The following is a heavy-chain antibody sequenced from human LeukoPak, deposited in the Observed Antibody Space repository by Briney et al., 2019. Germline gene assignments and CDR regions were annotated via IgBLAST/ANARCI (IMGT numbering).Heavy chain of an antibody. D-gene: IGHD3-3*01. V-gene: IGHV1-18*01. CDR2: ISGYNGNT. CDR3: ARRIMYYDFWSGSYFDC. CDR1: GYTFTSYG. Sequence: ASVKVSCKASGYTFTSYGISWVRQAPGQGLEWMGWISGYNGNTNYAQKFQGRVTMTTDTSTSTAYMELRSLRSDDTAVYYCARRIMYYDFWSGSYFDCWGQGTLVTVSS. J-gene: IGHJ4*02.